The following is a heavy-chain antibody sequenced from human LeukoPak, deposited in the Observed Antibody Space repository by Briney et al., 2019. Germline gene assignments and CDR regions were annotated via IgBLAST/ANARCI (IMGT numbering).Heavy chain of an antibody. J-gene: IGHJ4*02. CDR3: AGNKDKGWLQMGDAGFDS. Sequence: GGSLRLSCAVSGFTFSNYFMSWVRQAPGKGLEWVANIKEDGREKYYVDSVKGRFTISRDNANNSLYLQMHNLRAEDTAVYYGAGNKDKGWLQMGDAGFDSWGQGTLVTVSS. CDR2: IKEDGREK. V-gene: IGHV3-7*01. CDR1: GFTFSNYF. D-gene: IGHD5-24*01.